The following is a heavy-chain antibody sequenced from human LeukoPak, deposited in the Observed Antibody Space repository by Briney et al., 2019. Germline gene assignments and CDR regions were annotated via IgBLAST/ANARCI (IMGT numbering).Heavy chain of an antibody. CDR3: AKGGSSGWDHFDY. V-gene: IGHV3-30-3*01. CDR2: ISYDGSNK. Sequence: PGGSLRLSCAASGFTFSSYAMHWVRQAPGKGLEWVAVISYDGSNKYYADSVKGRFTISRDNSKNTLYLQMNSLRAEDTAVYYCAKGGSSGWDHFDYWGQGTLVTVSS. CDR1: GFTFSSYA. D-gene: IGHD6-19*01. J-gene: IGHJ4*02.